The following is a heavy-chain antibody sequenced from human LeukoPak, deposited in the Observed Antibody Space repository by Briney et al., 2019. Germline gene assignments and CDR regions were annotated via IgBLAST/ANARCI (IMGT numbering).Heavy chain of an antibody. CDR3: ARGVYIAAAQYGY. V-gene: IGHV4-59*01. Sequence: SETLSLTCTVSGGSISSSYWSWIRQPPGKGLEWIGYISYSGSTNYNPSLKSRLTISVDTSKNQFSLKLSSVTAADTAVYYCARGVYIAAAQYGYWGQGTLVTVSS. CDR2: ISYSGST. D-gene: IGHD6-13*01. J-gene: IGHJ4*02. CDR1: GGSISSSY.